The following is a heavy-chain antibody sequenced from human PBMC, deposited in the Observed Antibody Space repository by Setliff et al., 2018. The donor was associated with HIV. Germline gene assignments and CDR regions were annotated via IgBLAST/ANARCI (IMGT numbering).Heavy chain of an antibody. Sequence: SETLSLTCTVSGDSITNSMHYWSWIRQPPGKGLEFIGSIHYNDGKTYYNAALRSRVTISADTSKNPFSLKLSSVTAADTAVFYCARLTTTYYYDSSAYYHPVWGQGTLVTVSS. CDR2: IHYNDGKT. V-gene: IGHV4-39*01. CDR1: GDSITNSMHY. D-gene: IGHD3-22*01. J-gene: IGHJ4*02. CDR3: ARLTTTYYYDSSAYYHPV.